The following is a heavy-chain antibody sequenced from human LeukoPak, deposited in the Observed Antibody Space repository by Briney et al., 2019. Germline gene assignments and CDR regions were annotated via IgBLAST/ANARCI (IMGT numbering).Heavy chain of an antibody. CDR2: ISGASAFI. CDR3: TRGFRDSCSSANYQPFDY. V-gene: IGHV3-21*01. Sequence: GGSLRLSCAASGFSFSSYNMNWIRQAPGKGLEWVSSISGASAFIHYGDSMKGRFIISRDNAENSLYLQMHSLRAEDTAVYYCTRGFRDSCSSANYQPFDYWGQGALVTVSS. CDR1: GFSFSSYN. J-gene: IGHJ4*02. D-gene: IGHD3-22*01.